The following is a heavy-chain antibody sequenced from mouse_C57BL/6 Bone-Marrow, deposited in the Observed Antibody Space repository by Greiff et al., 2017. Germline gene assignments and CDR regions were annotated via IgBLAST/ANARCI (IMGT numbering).Heavy chain of an antibody. J-gene: IGHJ2*01. V-gene: IGHV1-81*01. D-gene: IGHD1-1*01. CDR3: ARDYGSSYGY. Sequence: QVQLKESGAELARPGASVKLSCKASGYTFTSYGISWVKQRTRQGLEWIGEIYPRSGNTYYNEKFKGKATLTADKSSSTAYMELRSLTSEDSAVYFCARDYGSSYGYWGQGTTLTVSS. CDR2: IYPRSGNT. CDR1: GYTFTSYG.